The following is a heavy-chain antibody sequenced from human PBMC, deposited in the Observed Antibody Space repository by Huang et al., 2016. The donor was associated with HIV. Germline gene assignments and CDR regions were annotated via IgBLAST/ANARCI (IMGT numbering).Heavy chain of an antibody. CDR1: GFAFSQYR. J-gene: IGHJ4*02. D-gene: IGHD3-22*01. Sequence: EVQLVESGGALVQPGGSLKISCVVSGFAFSQYRMNWARLAPGKGLEGVSYISGTSSNIDYADSVKGRFTISRDNAKNSVFLQMRSLRAEDTALYYCARTEMEYYYGSSGYYPDYWGQGTQVTVSS. V-gene: IGHV3-48*01. CDR2: ISGTSSNI. CDR3: ARTEMEYYYGSSGYYPDY.